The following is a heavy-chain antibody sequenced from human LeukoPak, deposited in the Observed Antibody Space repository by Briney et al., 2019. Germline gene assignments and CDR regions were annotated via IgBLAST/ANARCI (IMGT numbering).Heavy chain of an antibody. CDR3: ARDKGLAGIRPRYYFDY. Sequence: PSETLSLTCTVSGGSISSGDYYWSWIRQHPGKGLEWIGYIYYSGSTYYNPSLKSRVTISVDTSKNQFSLKLSSVTAADTAVYYCARDKGLAGIRPRYYFDYWGQGTLVTVSS. D-gene: IGHD3-10*01. J-gene: IGHJ4*02. V-gene: IGHV4-31*03. CDR2: IYYSGST. CDR1: GGSISSGDYY.